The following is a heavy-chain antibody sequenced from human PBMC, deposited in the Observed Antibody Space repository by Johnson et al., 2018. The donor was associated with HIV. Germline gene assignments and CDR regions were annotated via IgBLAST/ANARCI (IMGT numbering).Heavy chain of an antibody. CDR2: IKQDGSEK. CDR3: AKDSPPHDDYGRFDAFDI. CDR1: GFSFSSYW. V-gene: IGHV3-7*01. Sequence: VQLVESGGGLVQPGGSLRLSCAASGFSFSSYWMSWVRQAPGKGLEWVANIKQDGSEKYYADSVKGRFTISRDNSKNTLYLQMNSLRAEDTAVYYCAKDSPPHDDYGRFDAFDIWGQGTMVTVSS. J-gene: IGHJ3*02. D-gene: IGHD4-17*01.